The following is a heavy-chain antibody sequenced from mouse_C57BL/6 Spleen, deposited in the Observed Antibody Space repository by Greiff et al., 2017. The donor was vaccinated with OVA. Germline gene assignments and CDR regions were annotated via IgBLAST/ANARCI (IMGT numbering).Heavy chain of an antibody. V-gene: IGHV1-54*01. CDR1: GYAFTNYL. J-gene: IGHJ4*01. D-gene: IGHD4-1*01. CDR3: ARDWDLYYAMDY. CDR2: INPGSGGT. Sequence: QVQLQQSGAELVRPGTSVKVSCKASGYAFTNYLIEWVKQRPGQGLEWIGVINPGSGGTNYNEKFKGKATLTADNSSSTAYMQLSSLTSEDSAVYFCARDWDLYYAMDYWGQGTSVTVSS.